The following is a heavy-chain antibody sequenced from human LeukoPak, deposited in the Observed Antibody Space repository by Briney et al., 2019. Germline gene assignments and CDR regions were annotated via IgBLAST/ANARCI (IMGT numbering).Heavy chain of an antibody. CDR2: ISYDGSNK. CDR3: AKEGRIAVAHGFDY. CDR1: GFTFSSYA. J-gene: IGHJ4*02. V-gene: IGHV3-30*18. Sequence: GRSLRLSCAASGFTFSSYAMHWVRQAPGKGLEWVAVISYDGSNKYYADSVKGRFTISRDNSKNTLYLQMNSLRAEDTAVYYCAKEGRIAVAHGFDYWGQGTLVTVSS. D-gene: IGHD6-19*01.